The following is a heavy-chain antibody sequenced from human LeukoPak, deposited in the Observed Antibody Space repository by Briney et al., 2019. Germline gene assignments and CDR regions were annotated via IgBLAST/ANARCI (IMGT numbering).Heavy chain of an antibody. V-gene: IGHV3-23*01. CDR2: ISGSGGST. D-gene: IGHD6-19*01. CDR1: GFTFSSYA. CDR3: ARWIAVAGSYYYYYGMDV. Sequence: GGSLRLSCAASGFTFSSYAMSWVRQAPGKGLEWVSAISGSGGSTYYADSVKGRFTISRDNSKNTLYLQMNSLRAEDTAVYYCARWIAVAGSYYYYYGMDVWGQGTTVTVSS. J-gene: IGHJ6*02.